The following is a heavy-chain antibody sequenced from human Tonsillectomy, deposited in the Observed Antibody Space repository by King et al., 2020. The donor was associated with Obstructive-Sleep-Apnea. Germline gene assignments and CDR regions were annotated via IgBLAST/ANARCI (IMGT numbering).Heavy chain of an antibody. J-gene: IGHJ6*02. CDR1: GFTLSSYA. Sequence: VQLVESGGGVVQPGRSLRLSCAASGFTLSSYAMNWVRQAPGKGLEWVAVISYDGSNKYYADSVKGRFTISRDNSKNTLYLQMHSLRGEDTAVYYCARSPHYDFWSGMDVWGQGTTVTVSS. D-gene: IGHD3-3*01. V-gene: IGHV3-30*04. CDR3: ARSPHYDFWSGMDV. CDR2: ISYDGSNK.